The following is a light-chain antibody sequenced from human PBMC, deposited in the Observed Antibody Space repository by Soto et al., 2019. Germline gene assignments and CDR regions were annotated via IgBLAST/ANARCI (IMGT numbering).Light chain of an antibody. CDR1: QDIHVF. V-gene: IGKV1-9*01. CDR3: QKFNNHPLT. CDR2: SAS. Sequence: DIQLNQSPTLLSSSDGKRVTINCRASQDIHVFLTWYQHKPGKAPRLLIDSASTLESGVPSRFSGSRSGTEFTLTISSLQPEDTATYYCQKFNNHPLTFGPGTKVDIK. J-gene: IGKJ3*01.